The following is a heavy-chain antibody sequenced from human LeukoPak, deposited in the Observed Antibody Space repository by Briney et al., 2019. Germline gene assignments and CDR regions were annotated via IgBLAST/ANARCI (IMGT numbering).Heavy chain of an antibody. CDR3: ALGNCPTTSCYPGVAFDI. V-gene: IGHV4-4*07. CDR2: IYTSGGT. Sequence: SETLSLTCSVSGGSLDNINLCWTWIRQPAGKTLEWIVRIYTSGGTTYNPSLKSRVTMSVDSSNNHFSLNLGYVTAADTGVYYCALGNCPTTSCYPGVAFDIWGQGTMVTVSS. D-gene: IGHD2-2*01. J-gene: IGHJ3*02. CDR1: GGSLDNINLC.